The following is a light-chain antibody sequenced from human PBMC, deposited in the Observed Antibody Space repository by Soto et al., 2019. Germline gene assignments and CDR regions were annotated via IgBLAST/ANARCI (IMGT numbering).Light chain of an antibody. CDR1: SSSIGAGYD. Sequence: QSVLTQPPSVSGAPGQRVTISCTGSSSSIGAGYDVHWYQQLPETAPKLLMYANSNRPSGVPDRFSGSKSGTSASLAITGLQAEDEADFYCQSYDSSLSAWVFGGGTKLTVL. CDR2: ANS. CDR3: QSYDSSLSAWV. V-gene: IGLV1-40*01. J-gene: IGLJ3*02.